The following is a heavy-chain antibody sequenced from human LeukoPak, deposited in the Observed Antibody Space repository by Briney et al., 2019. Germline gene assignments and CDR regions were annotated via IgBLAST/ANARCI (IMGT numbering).Heavy chain of an antibody. CDR1: GGSISSGGYY. J-gene: IGHJ2*01. Sequence: PSQTLSLTCTVSGGSISSGGYYWSWIRQLPGKGLEWIGYIYYSGTTYYNPSLKSRVTISVDTSKNQFSLKLSSVTAADTAVYYCARDPGGSYPGWYFDLWGRGTLVTVSS. CDR2: IYYSGTT. V-gene: IGHV4-31*03. CDR3: ARDPGGSYPGWYFDL. D-gene: IGHD1-26*01.